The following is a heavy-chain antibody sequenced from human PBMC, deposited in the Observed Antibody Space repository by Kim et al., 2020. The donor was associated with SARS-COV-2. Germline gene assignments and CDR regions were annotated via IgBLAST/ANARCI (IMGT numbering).Heavy chain of an antibody. CDR1: GFTFKNYG. D-gene: IGHD6-13*01. J-gene: IGHJ4*02. CDR3: ARDRNYATSRWYFDF. V-gene: IGHV3-33*01. CDR2: IYYDGSNQ. Sequence: GGSLRLSCVASGFTFKNYGMHWVRQAPGKGLEWVAVIYYDGSNQYYAESVKGRFTISRDNSRNTVYLQLNSLRAEDTALYYCARDRNYATSRWYFDFWGQGTLVTVSS.